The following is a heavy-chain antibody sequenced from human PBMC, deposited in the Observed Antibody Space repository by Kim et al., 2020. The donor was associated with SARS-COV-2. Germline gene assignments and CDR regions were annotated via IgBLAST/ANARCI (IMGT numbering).Heavy chain of an antibody. CDR1: GFTFSDYY. J-gene: IGHJ4*02. D-gene: IGHD3-10*01. CDR2: ISSSSYT. V-gene: IGHV3-11*06. CDR3: ARAGTGSGSRTGGDY. Sequence: GGSLRLSCAASGFTFSDYYMSWIRQAPGKGLEWVSYISSSSYTNYADSVKGRFTISRDNAKNSLYLQMNSLRAEDTAVYYCARAGTGSGSRTGGDYWGQGTLVTVSS.